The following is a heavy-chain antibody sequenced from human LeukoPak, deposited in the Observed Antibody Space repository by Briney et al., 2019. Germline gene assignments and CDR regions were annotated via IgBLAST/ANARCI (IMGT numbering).Heavy chain of an antibody. D-gene: IGHD4-11*01. CDR3: AREALDSNYALDYYYYYMDV. J-gene: IGHJ6*03. Sequence: SETLSLTCTVSGGSISSGDYYWSWIRQPPGKGLEWIGYIYCSGSTYYNPSLKSRVTISVDTSKNQFSLKLSSVTAADTAVYYCAREALDSNYALDYYYYYMDVWGKGTTVTVSS. CDR2: IYCSGST. CDR1: GGSISSGDYY. V-gene: IGHV4-30-4*08.